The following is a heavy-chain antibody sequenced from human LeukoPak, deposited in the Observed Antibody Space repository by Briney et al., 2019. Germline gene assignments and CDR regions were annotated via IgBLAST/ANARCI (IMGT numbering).Heavy chain of an antibody. V-gene: IGHV1-24*01. Sequence: GASVKVSCKASGYTFTSYDINWVRQAPGKGLEWMGGFDPEDGETIYAQKFQGRVTMTEDTSTDTAYMELSSLRSEDTAVYYCATGRGNGYKETLDYWGQGTLVTVSS. CDR3: ATGRGNGYKETLDY. CDR1: GYTFTSYD. J-gene: IGHJ4*02. CDR2: FDPEDGET. D-gene: IGHD5-24*01.